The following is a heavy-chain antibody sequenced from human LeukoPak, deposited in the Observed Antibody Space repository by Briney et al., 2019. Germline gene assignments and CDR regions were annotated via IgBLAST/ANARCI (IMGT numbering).Heavy chain of an antibody. CDR3: ARHTTIFGVAIIDI. CDR2: MHPNSGGT. CDR1: GYTFTDYY. D-gene: IGHD3-3*01. J-gene: IGHJ3*02. V-gene: IGHV1-2*02. Sequence: ASVKVSCKASGYTFTDYYMHWLRQAPGQGLEWMGWMHPNSGGTNYAQKFQGRVTKTRDTSISTAYMDLSSLRSDDTAVYYCARHTTIFGVAIIDIWGLGTMVTVSS.